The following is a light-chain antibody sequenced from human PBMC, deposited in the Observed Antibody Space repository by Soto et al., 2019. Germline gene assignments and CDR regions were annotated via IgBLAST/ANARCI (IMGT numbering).Light chain of an antibody. CDR3: LQYNDXPRT. CDR2: DAS. V-gene: IGKV3-15*01. CDR1: KSVGSN. J-gene: IGKJ1*01. Sequence: EVVMTQSPATLSVSPGERATLSWRARKSVGSNLACYQQKPGQAPRLLISDASTRATGIPATFSGSGSGTELTLTIRSLQSEDLAVFYRLQYNDXPRTFGQGTK.